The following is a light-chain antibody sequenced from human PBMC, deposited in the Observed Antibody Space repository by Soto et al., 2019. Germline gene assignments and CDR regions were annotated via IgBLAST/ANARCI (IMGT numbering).Light chain of an antibody. J-gene: IGKJ1*01. V-gene: IGKV1-5*03. Sequence: DMQVTQSPSTLSASVGDRVTITCRASQSISGWLAWYQQKPGKAPNLLIYKASTLESGVPSRFSGSGSGTEFTLTISSLQPDDFATYYCQQYNTYGSWTFGQGTKVEIK. CDR3: QQYNTYGSWT. CDR1: QSISGW. CDR2: KAS.